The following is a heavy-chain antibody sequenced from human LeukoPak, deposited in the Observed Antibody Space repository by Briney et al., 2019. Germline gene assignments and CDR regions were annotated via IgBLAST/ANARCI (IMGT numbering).Heavy chain of an antibody. D-gene: IGHD1-26*01. Sequence: GGSLRLSCAASGFTFTTYWMHWVRHAPGKGLVWVSHINSDGSITSYADSVKGRFTISRDNSKNTLYLQMNSLRAEDTAVYYCAKDGGVGATDYWGQGTLVTVSS. CDR3: AKDGGVGATDY. CDR2: INSDGSIT. V-gene: IGHV3-74*01. CDR1: GFTFTTYW. J-gene: IGHJ4*02.